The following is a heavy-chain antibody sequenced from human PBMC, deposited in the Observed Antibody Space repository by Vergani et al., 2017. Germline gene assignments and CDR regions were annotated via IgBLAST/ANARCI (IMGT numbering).Heavy chain of an antibody. CDR3: AKDIGPQYGPTGWFDP. D-gene: IGHD4/OR15-4a*01. V-gene: IGHV1-69-2*01. J-gene: IGHJ5*02. Sequence: VQLVQSGAEVKKPGASVKVSCKASGYTFTSYYMHWVRQAPGKGLEWMGLVDPEDGETIYAEKFQGRVTITADTSTDTAYMELSSLRAEDTALYYCAKDIGPQYGPTGWFDPWGQGTLVTVSS. CDR1: GYTFTSYY. CDR2: VDPEDGET.